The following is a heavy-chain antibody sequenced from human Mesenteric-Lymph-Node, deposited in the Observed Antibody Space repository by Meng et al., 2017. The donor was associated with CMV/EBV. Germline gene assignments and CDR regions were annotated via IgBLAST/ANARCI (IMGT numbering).Heavy chain of an antibody. D-gene: IGHD6-19*01. J-gene: IGHJ2*01. Sequence: GESLKISCAASGFTFSSYWMSWVRQAPGKGLEWVANIKQDGSEKYYVDSVKGRFTISRDNSKNTLYLQMNSLRAEDTAVYYCAKDWGSGWYKGNYWYLDLWGRGTLVTVSS. V-gene: IGHV3-7*03. CDR1: GFTFSSYW. CDR2: IKQDGSEK. CDR3: AKDWGSGWYKGNYWYLDL.